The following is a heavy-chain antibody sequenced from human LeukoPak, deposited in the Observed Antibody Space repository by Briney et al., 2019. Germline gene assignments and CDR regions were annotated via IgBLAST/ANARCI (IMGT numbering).Heavy chain of an antibody. V-gene: IGHV3-49*04. J-gene: IGHJ6*02. CDR1: GFTFSSYS. Sequence: GGSLRLSCAASGFTFSSYSMNWVRQAPGKGLEWVGFIRSKAYGGTTEYAASVKGRFTISRDDSKSIAYLQMNSLKTEDTAVYYCTRDPDPLYYYGMDVWGQGTTVTVSS. CDR2: IRSKAYGGTT. CDR3: TRDPDPLYYYGMDV.